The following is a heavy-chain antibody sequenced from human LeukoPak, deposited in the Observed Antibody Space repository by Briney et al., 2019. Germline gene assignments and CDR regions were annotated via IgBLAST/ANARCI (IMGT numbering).Heavy chain of an antibody. CDR1: GYTFTGYY. CDR3: ARDVYAYGDYEGGY. V-gene: IGHV1-2*02. D-gene: IGHD4-17*01. J-gene: IGHJ4*02. CDR2: INPNSGCT. Sequence: GASVKVSCKASGYTFTGYYMHWVRQAPGQGLEWMGWINPNSGCTNYAQKFQGRVTMTRDTSISTAYMELSRLRSDDTAVYYCARDVYAYGDYEGGYWGQGTLVTVSS.